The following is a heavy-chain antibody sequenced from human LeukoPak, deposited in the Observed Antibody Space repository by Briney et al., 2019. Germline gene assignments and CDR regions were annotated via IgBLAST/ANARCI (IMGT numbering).Heavy chain of an antibody. Sequence: GRSLRLSCAGSGFIFNNYAMHWVRQPPGKGLEWVSGISWNSGSIDYADSVKGRFIISRDSSKNTLYLQMSSLRVEDTAVFHCAKGRDHDTFPDAFDIWGQGTMVTVSS. CDR3: AKGRDHDTFPDAFDI. D-gene: IGHD2/OR15-2a*01. J-gene: IGHJ3*02. CDR1: GFIFNNYA. V-gene: IGHV3-9*01. CDR2: ISWNSGSI.